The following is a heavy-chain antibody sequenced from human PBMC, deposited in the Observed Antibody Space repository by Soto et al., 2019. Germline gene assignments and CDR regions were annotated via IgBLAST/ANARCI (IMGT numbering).Heavy chain of an antibody. CDR2: IKSKALGGTT. J-gene: IGHJ4*01. CDR1: GFVFSNAW. D-gene: IGHD3-22*01. Sequence: EVQLVDSGGDLVKPGGSLRLSCAGSGFVFSNAWINWVRQAPGKGLEWVGRIKSKALGGTTDFAAPVRGRFAITRDDSRNMAYMQMNSLNTDDTGVYYCTTDFHSTMIEVRFDYWGHGAPVTVSS. CDR3: TTDFHSTMIEVRFDY. V-gene: IGHV3-15*07.